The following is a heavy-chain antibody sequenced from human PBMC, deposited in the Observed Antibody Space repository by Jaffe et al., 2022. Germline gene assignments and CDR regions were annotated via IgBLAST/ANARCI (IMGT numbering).Heavy chain of an antibody. CDR3: ARERLQTDAVPPPRYYFDY. Sequence: QVQLQESGPGLVKPSQTLSLTCTVSGGSISSGSYYWSWIRQPAGKGLEWIGRIYTSGSTNYNPSLKSRVTISVDTSKNQFSLKLSSVTAADTAVYYCARERLQTDAVPPPRYYFDYWGQGTLVTVSS. CDR2: IYTSGST. D-gene: IGHD4-4*01. J-gene: IGHJ4*02. CDR1: GGSISSGSYY. V-gene: IGHV4-61*02.